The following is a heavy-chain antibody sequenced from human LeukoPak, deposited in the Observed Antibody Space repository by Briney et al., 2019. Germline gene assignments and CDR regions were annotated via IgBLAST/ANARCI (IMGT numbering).Heavy chain of an antibody. CDR1: GFTFSSSV. CDR2: ISSSGRTI. D-gene: IGHD6-13*01. J-gene: IGHJ4*02. Sequence: GGSLRLSCAASGFTFSSSVMNWVRQAPGKGLEWVSYISSSGRTISYADSVKGRFTISRDNAKTSLYLQMNSLRAEDTAIYYCARSGQHLFDFWGQGTLVTVSS. V-gene: IGHV3-48*03. CDR3: ARSGQHLFDF.